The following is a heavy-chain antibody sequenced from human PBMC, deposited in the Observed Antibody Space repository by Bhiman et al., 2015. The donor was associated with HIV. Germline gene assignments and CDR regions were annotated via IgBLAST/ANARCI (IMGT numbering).Heavy chain of an antibody. CDR3: ARDPRVGATDYFDY. Sequence: QVQLVESGGGLVKPGGSLRLSCAASGFTFSDHHMSWIRQAPGKGLEWVSYISSRGRNIYYADSVKGRFTISRDNAKNSLYLQMNSLRAEDTAVYYCARDPRVGATDYFDYWGQGTLVTVSS. CDR2: ISSRGRNI. D-gene: IGHD1-26*01. V-gene: IGHV3-11*04. J-gene: IGHJ4*02. CDR1: GFTFSDHH.